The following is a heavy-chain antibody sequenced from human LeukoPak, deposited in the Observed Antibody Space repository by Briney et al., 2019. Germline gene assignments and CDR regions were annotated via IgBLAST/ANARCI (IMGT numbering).Heavy chain of an antibody. V-gene: IGHV1-69*05. D-gene: IGHD3-10*01. J-gene: IGHJ6*03. CDR2: FIPIFGTA. Sequence: SVKLSCKASGATFSSYAISWVRQAPGQGLEWMGGFIPIFGTANYAQKFQGRVTITTAESTSTAYMELSSLRSEDTAVYYCARPSSTGKYYYYMDVWGKGTTVTVSS. CDR1: GATFSSYA. CDR3: ARPSSTGKYYYYMDV.